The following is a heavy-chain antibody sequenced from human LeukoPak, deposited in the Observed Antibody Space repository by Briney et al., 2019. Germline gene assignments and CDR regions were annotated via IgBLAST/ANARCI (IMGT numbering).Heavy chain of an antibody. CDR2: IYYSGST. Sequence: SETLSLTCTVSGGSISSSSYYWGWIRQPPGKGLEWIGSIYYSGSTYYNPSLKSRVTISVDTSKNQFSLKLSSVTAADTAVYYCARGPYGSGSYGTPWYYYYMDVWGKGTTVTISS. D-gene: IGHD3-10*01. CDR1: GGSISSSSYY. CDR3: ARGPYGSGSYGTPWYYYYMDV. J-gene: IGHJ6*03. V-gene: IGHV4-39*07.